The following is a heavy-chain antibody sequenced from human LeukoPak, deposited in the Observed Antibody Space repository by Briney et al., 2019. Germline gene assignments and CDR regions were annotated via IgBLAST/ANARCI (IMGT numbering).Heavy chain of an antibody. CDR1: GFTFSNYA. D-gene: IGHD4-11*01. V-gene: IGHV3-23*01. CDR3: AKGISNPDY. J-gene: IGHJ4*02. Sequence: PGGSLRLSCAASGFTFSNYAMTWVRQAPGKGLEWVSGVNSDGGSTYYADSVRGRFTISRDNSKNTLHLQMNSLRAEDTAVYYCAKGISNPDYWGQGTLVTVSS. CDR2: VNSDGGST.